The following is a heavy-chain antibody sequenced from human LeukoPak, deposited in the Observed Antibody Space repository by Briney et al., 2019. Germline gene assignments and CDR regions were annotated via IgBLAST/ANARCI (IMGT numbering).Heavy chain of an antibody. CDR1: GYTFTSYD. CDR3: AREYYDYYERFDY. D-gene: IGHD3-22*01. J-gene: IGHJ4*02. CDR2: ISAYNGNT. V-gene: IGHV1-18*01. Sequence: ASVKVSCKASGYTFTSYDISWLRQAPGQGLEWMGRISAYNGNTNYAQKLQGRVTMTTDTSTRTAYMELRSLRSDDTAVYFCAREYYDYYERFDYWGQGTLVTASS.